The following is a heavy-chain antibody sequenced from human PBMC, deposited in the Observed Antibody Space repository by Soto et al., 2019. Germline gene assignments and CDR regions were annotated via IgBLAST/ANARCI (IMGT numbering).Heavy chain of an antibody. CDR2: MYYSGST. J-gene: IGHJ6*03. CDR3: ARTRYYDSGRSKYYYMDV. CDR1: GGSISSYY. V-gene: IGHV4-59*08. D-gene: IGHD3-10*01. Sequence: SETLSLTCTVSGGSISSYYWSWIRQPPGKGLEWIGYMYYSGSTNYNPSLKSRVTISVDTSKNQFSLKLSSVTAADTAVYYCARTRYYDSGRSKYYYMDVWGKGTTVTVSS.